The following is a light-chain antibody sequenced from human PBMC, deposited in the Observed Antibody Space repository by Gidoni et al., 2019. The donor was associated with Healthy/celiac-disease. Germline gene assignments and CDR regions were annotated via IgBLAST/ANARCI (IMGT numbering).Light chain of an antibody. V-gene: IGKV1-33*01. Sequence: DIQMTQSPSSLSASVGDRVTITCQASQDISNYLNWYQQKPGKAPKLLIYDASNLETGVPSSFSGSGSGTDFTCTISSLQPEDIATYYCQQYDNLLYTFGQXTKLEIK. CDR1: QDISNY. CDR2: DAS. CDR3: QQYDNLLYT. J-gene: IGKJ2*01.